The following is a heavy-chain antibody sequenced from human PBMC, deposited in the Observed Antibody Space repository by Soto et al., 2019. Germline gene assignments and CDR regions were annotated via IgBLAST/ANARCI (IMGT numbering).Heavy chain of an antibody. CDR2: INAGNGNT. Sequence: ASVKVSCKASGYTFTSYCISWVRQAPGQRLEWMGWINAGNGNTKYSQKFPGRVTITRDTSASTAYMELSSLRSEDTAVYYCAGDNVELFWGSSGPNWFDPWGQGTLVTVSS. J-gene: IGHJ5*02. V-gene: IGHV1-3*01. D-gene: IGHD3-22*01. CDR1: GYTFTSYC. CDR3: AGDNVELFWGSSGPNWFDP.